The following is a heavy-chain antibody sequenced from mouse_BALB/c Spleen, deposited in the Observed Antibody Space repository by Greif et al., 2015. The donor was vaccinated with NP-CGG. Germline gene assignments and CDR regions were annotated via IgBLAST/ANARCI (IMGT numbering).Heavy chain of an antibody. CDR1: GFTFTDYY. J-gene: IGHJ4*01. CDR2: IRNKANGYTT. Sequence: EVMLVESGGGLVQPGGSLRLSCATSGFTFTDYYMSWVRQPPGKALEWLGFIRNKANGYTTEYSASVKGRFTISRDNSQSILYLQMNTLRAEDSATYYCARDKGLGADYAMDYWGQGTSVTVSS. V-gene: IGHV7-3*02. D-gene: IGHD3-3*01. CDR3: ARDKGLGADYAMDY.